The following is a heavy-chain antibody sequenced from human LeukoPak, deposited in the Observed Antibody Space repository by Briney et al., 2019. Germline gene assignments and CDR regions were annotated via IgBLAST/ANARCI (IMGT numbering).Heavy chain of an antibody. CDR1: GFTFSSYS. D-gene: IGHD3-22*01. J-gene: IGHJ3*02. Sequence: GGSLRLSCAASGFTFSSYSMNWVRQAPGKGLEWVSSISSSSSYIYYADSVKGRFTISRDNAKNSLYLQMTSLRAEDTAVYYCASPSPMTYYYDSSDYAFDIWGQGTMVTVSS. CDR3: ASPSPMTYYYDSSDYAFDI. CDR2: ISSSSSYI. V-gene: IGHV3-21*01.